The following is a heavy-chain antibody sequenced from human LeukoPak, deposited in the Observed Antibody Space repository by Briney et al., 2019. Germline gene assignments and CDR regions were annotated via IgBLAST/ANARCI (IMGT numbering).Heavy chain of an antibody. CDR1: GYSFTVHY. D-gene: IGHD4/OR15-4a*01. CDR3: ARDHDYGPDY. V-gene: IGHV1-2*02. CDR2: IKPDSGAT. J-gene: IGHJ4*02. Sequence: ASLKLSCKTSGYSFTVHYLHWLRQAHGQGLEWMGWIKPDSGATTFAQNFQGRVTMTSDTSINTAYMELSSLTSDDTAMYYCARDHDYGPDYWGQGTLVTVSA.